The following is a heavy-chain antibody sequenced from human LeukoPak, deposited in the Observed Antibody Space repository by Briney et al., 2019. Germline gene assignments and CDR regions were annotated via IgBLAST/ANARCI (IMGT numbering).Heavy chain of an antibody. J-gene: IGHJ4*02. D-gene: IGHD6-19*01. Sequence: PGGSLRLSCAASGFTFSSYGMHWVRQAPGKGLEWVAVIWYDGSNKYYADSVKGRFTISRDNSKNTLYLQMNSLRAEDTAVYYCAKERYSSGMYYFDYWGQGTLVTVSS. CDR3: AKERYSSGMYYFDY. V-gene: IGHV3-33*06. CDR1: GFTFSSYG. CDR2: IWYDGSNK.